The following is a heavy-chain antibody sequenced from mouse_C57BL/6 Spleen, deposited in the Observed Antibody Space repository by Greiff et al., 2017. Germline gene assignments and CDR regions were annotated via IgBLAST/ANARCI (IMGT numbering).Heavy chain of an antibody. CDR2: ISSGRSTI. J-gene: IGHJ3*01. CDR1: GFTFSDYG. D-gene: IGHD2-4*01. Sequence: EVMLVESGGGLVKPGGSLKLSCAASGFTFSDYGMHWVRQAPEKGLEWVAYISSGRSTIYYAHTVKGRFTISRDNAKNTLFLQMTSLRSEDTAMYYCARDDYAWFAYWGQGTLVTVSA. CDR3: ARDDYAWFAY. V-gene: IGHV5-17*01.